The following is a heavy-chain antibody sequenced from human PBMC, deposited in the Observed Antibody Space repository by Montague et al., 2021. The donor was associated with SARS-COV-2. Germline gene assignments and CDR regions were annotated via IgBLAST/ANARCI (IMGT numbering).Heavy chain of an antibody. D-gene: IGHD2-2*01. Sequence: SETLSLTCTVSGAFITSHYWSWIRQPPGKGLEWIGNVFSGGNSKYNPSLKSRVTLSVDTSKNQFSLKLTSVTTADTALYYCVRDLYCRSTACIGNALDVWGQGTMVSVFS. CDR2: VFSGGNS. CDR1: GAFITSHY. CDR3: VRDLYCRSTACIGNALDV. V-gene: IGHV4-59*11. J-gene: IGHJ3*01.